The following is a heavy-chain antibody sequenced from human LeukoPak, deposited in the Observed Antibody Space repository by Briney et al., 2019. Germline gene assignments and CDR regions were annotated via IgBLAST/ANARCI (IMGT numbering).Heavy chain of an antibody. V-gene: IGHV3-21*01. CDR1: GSSLDDDH. CDR3: ASRSLPATFYGMAV. Sequence: GGSLRLSCVSFGSSLDDDHMNWMNWVRQAPGKGLERVSSISSGSTFIYYGESVKGRFTVSRDNAKNSLYLHMNSLRVEDTGVYYCASRSLPATFYGMAVWGQGTTVTVAS. J-gene: IGHJ6*02. D-gene: IGHD1-14*01. CDR2: ISSGSTFI.